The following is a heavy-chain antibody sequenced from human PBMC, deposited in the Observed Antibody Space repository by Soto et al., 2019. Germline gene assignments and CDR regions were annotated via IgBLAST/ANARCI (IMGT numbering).Heavy chain of an antibody. CDR2: IYYSGTT. D-gene: IGHD1-26*01. Sequence: SETLSLTCTVSGGSISSYYWSWIRQPPGKGLEWIGYIYYSGTTNYNPSLKGRVTISVDTSKNQFSLNLTSLTAADTATYYCARATWYCEYWGQGTLVTVSS. V-gene: IGHV4-59*01. CDR1: GGSISSYY. CDR3: ARATWYCEY. J-gene: IGHJ4*02.